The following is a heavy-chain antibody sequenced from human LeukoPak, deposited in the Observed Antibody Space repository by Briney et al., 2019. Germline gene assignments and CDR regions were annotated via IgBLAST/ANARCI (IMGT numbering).Heavy chain of an antibody. CDR2: ISAYNGNT. V-gene: IGHV1-18*01. J-gene: IGHJ4*02. CDR1: GYTFTTNP. Sequence: GASVKVSCKASGYTFTTNPISWVRQAPGQGLEWMGWISAYNGNTNYAQKLQGRVTMTTDTSTSTAYMELRSLRSDDTAVYYCARIYSGYDNSGGYYFVYWGQGTLVTVSS. D-gene: IGHD5-12*01. CDR3: ARIYSGYDNSGGYYFVY.